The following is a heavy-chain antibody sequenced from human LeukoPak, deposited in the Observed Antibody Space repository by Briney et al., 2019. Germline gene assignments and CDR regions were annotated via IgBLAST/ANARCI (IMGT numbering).Heavy chain of an antibody. J-gene: IGHJ4*02. CDR3: AKDNPFDY. CDR2: ISYDESNK. CDR1: GFTFCSYG. V-gene: IGHV3-30*18. Sequence: PGGSLRLSCAASGFTFCSYGMHWVRKAPGKGLEWVAVISYDESNKFYADSVKGRFTISRDNSKNTLYLQMNSLRAEDTAVYYCAKDNPFDYWGQGTLVTVSS.